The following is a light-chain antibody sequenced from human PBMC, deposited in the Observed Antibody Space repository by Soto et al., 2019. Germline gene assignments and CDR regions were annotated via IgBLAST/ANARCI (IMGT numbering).Light chain of an antibody. Sequence: EIVLMQSPGTLSLSPGERATLSCRASQSVSSSYLAWYQQKPGQAPRLLIDGASSRATGTPDRFSGSGSGTDLTLTISRLEPEDFAVYYCQQYGTSPPLTFGGGTKVEIK. CDR2: GAS. V-gene: IGKV3-20*01. J-gene: IGKJ4*01. CDR1: QSVSSSY. CDR3: QQYGTSPPLT.